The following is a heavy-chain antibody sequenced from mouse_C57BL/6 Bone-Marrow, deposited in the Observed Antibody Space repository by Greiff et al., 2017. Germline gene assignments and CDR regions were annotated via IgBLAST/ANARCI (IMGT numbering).Heavy chain of an antibody. V-gene: IGHV1-39*01. Sequence: EVQLQQSGPELVKPGASVQISCKASGYSFTDYNMNWVKPSTGKSLEWIGVIHPNSGTTSYNQTFKGKATFTADQSSSTAYMQLNSRTTEDAAVYYWARADDNPYDLDYWGQGTTLTVSS. D-gene: IGHD6-1*01. J-gene: IGHJ2*01. CDR3: ARADDNPYDLDY. CDR1: GYSFTDYN. CDR2: IHPNSGTT.